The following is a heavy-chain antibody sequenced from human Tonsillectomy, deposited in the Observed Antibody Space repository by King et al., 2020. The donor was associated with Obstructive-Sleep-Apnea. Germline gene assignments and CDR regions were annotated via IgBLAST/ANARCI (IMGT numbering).Heavy chain of an antibody. Sequence: QLVQSGGGVVQPGGSLRLSCVASGFSITTSVMQWVRQAPGKGLEWVAYMRFEASDKSETHSVRGRFTISRDSSRNTLYLQMNSLRPEDTAVYHCAKESLSPFDFWGQGTLVTVSS. CDR3: AKESLSPFDF. CDR1: GFSITTSV. J-gene: IGHJ4*02. CDR2: MRFEASDK. D-gene: IGHD2-2*01. V-gene: IGHV3-30*02.